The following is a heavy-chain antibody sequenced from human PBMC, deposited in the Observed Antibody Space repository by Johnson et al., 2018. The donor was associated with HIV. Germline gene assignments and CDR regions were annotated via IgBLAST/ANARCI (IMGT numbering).Heavy chain of an antibody. J-gene: IGHJ3*02. V-gene: IGHV3-53*01. D-gene: IGHD6-13*01. CDR2: IYSGGST. CDR1: GFTVSSNY. CDR3: ARVRGVSRVPGAFDI. Sequence: GSLRLSCAASGFTVSSNYMSWVRQAPGKGLDWVSVIYSGGSTGYADSVKGRFTISRDNAKNSLYLQMNSLRAEDTALYYCARVRGVSRVPGAFDIWGQGTMVTVSS.